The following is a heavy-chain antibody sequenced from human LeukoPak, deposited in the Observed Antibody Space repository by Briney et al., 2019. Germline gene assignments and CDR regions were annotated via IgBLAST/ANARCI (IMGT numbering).Heavy chain of an antibody. V-gene: IGHV3-23*01. D-gene: IGHD5-18*01. CDR1: GFTFSSCA. CDR3: ARHLSGVTGYTYGRGIDY. Sequence: GGSLRLSCAASGFTFSSCAMSWVRQAPGKGLEWVSVISTSGGRTFYADSVKGRFTISRDNSKNTLYLQMNSLRAEDTAVYYCARHLSGVTGYTYGRGIDYWGQGTLVTVSS. J-gene: IGHJ4*02. CDR2: ISTSGGRT.